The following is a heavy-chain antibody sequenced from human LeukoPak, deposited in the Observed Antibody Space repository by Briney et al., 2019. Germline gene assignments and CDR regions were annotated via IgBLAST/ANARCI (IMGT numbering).Heavy chain of an antibody. D-gene: IGHD3-22*01. CDR2: ISGSGGST. CDR3: AKAPALTHYYDSSGPYFDY. Sequence: QPEGSLRLSCAASGFTFSSYAMSWVRQAPGKWLELVSAISGSGGSTYYADSVKGRFTISRDNSKNTLYLQMNSLRAEDTAVYYCAKAPALTHYYDSSGPYFDYWGQGTLVTVSS. V-gene: IGHV3-23*01. CDR1: GFTFSSYA. J-gene: IGHJ4*02.